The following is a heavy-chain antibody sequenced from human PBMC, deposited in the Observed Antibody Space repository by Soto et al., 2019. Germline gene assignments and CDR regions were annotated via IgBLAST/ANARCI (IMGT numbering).Heavy chain of an antibody. CDR2: INAGNGNT. CDR1: GYTFTSYG. D-gene: IGHD3-10*01. CDR3: ARVEYYYGSGSFFTAASYYYGMDV. J-gene: IGHJ6*02. Sequence: ASVKVSCKASGYTFTSYGISWVRQAPGQGLEWMGWINAGNGNTKYSQKFQGRVTITRDTSASTAYMELSSLRSEDTAVYYCARVEYYYGSGSFFTAASYYYGMDVWGQGTTVTVSS. V-gene: IGHV1-3*01.